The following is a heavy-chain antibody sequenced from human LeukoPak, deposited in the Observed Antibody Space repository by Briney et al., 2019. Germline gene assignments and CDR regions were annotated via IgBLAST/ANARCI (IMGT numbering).Heavy chain of an antibody. CDR2: ISGSGGST. J-gene: IGHJ4*02. CDR3: AKVMGFMAVAGNYFDY. Sequence: GGSLRLSCAASGFTFSSYAMSWVRQAPGKGLEWVSAISGSGGSTYYADSVKGRLTISRDNSKNTLYLQMNSLRAEDTAVYYCAKVMGFMAVAGNYFDYWGQGTLVTVSS. CDR1: GFTFSSYA. D-gene: IGHD6-19*01. V-gene: IGHV3-23*01.